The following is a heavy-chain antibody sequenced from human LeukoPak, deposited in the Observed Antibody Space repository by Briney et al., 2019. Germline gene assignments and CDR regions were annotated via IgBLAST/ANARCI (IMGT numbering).Heavy chain of an antibody. CDR3: ARSRSTPGYFDY. CDR2: IIPIFGTA. D-gene: IGHD5/OR15-5a*01. V-gene: IGHV1-69*13. CDR1: GGTFSSYA. Sequence: GASVKVSCKASGGTFSSYAISWVRQAPGQGLEWMGGIIPIFGTANYAQKFQGRVTITADESTSTAYMELSSLRSEDTAVYYCARSRSTPGYFDYWGQGTLVTVSS. J-gene: IGHJ4*02.